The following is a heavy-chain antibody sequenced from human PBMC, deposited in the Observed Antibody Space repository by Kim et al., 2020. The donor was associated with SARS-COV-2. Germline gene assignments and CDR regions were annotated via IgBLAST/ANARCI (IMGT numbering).Heavy chain of an antibody. CDR2: ISSTANNN. J-gene: IGHJ1*01. D-gene: IGHD2-21*02. CDR3: ARTLAFSVGDYCFSVD. Sequence: GGSLRLSCAASGFTFSDYTMHWVRQAPGKGLEWVSFISSTANNNFSADSLTGRFTISSDNAKNTLLLQMNSLRAEDTAISYCARTLAFSVGDYCFSVDWG. V-gene: IGHV3-21*04. CDR1: GFTFSDYT.